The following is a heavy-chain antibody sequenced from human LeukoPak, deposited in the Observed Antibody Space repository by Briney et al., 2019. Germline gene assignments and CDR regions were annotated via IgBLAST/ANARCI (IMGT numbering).Heavy chain of an antibody. J-gene: IGHJ4*02. D-gene: IGHD2-2*02. CDR1: GYTFTGYY. CDR3: ARVRYCSSTSCYTFGY. V-gene: IGHV1-2*02. CDR2: INPNSGGT. Sequence: ASVKVSCKASGYTFTGYYMHWVRQAPGQGLEWMGWINPNSGGTNYAQKFQGRVTMTRDTSISTAYMELSRLRSDDTAVYYCARVRYCSSTSCYTFGYWGQGTLVTVSS.